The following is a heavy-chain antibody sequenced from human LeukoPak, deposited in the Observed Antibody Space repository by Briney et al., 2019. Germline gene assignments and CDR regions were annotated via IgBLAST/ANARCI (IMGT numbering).Heavy chain of an antibody. V-gene: IGHV3-23*01. CDR3: AKGYSYDHAFDI. J-gene: IGHJ3*02. Sequence: QPGGSLRLSCAASGVTLSSYAMSWVRQAPGKGLEWVSAISNNGGYTYYADSVQGRFTISRDNSKSTLCLQMNSLRAEDTAVYYCAKGYSYDHAFDIWGQGTMVTVSS. CDR2: ISNNGGYT. CDR1: GVTLSSYA. D-gene: IGHD5-18*01.